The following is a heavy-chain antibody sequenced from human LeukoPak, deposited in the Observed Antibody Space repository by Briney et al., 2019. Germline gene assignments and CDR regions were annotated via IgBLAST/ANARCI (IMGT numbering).Heavy chain of an antibody. V-gene: IGHV3-20*04. CDR2: INWNGGST. CDR3: AKGLGVGATQFRAFDI. CDR1: GFTFDDYG. Sequence: GGSLRLSCAASGFTFDDYGVSWVRQAPGKGLEWVSGINWNGGSTGYADSVKGRFTISRDNSKNTLYLQMNSLRAEDTAVYYCAKGLGVGATQFRAFDIWGQGTMVTVSS. D-gene: IGHD1-26*01. J-gene: IGHJ3*02.